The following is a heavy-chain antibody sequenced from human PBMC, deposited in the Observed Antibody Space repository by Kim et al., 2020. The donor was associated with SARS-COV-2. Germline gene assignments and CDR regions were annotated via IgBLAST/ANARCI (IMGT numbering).Heavy chain of an antibody. Sequence: GESLKISCKGSGYNFTNHWIAWVRQMPGKGLEWMRIIYPGDSDTKYSPSFKGQVTMSADKSISTAYLQWSSLEAPDTAIYYCARRGPENWQPSVMDVWGQGTTVTVSS. D-gene: IGHD6-13*01. V-gene: IGHV5-51*01. CDR1: GYNFTNHW. CDR3: ARRGPENWQPSVMDV. J-gene: IGHJ6*02. CDR2: IYPGDSDT.